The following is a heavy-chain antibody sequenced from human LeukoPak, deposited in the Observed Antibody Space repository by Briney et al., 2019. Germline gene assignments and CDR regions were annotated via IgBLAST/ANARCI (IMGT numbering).Heavy chain of an antibody. D-gene: IGHD6-19*01. CDR2: IHYSGTT. V-gene: IGHV4-39*01. CDR1: GGSISSLTYY. J-gene: IGHJ4*02. CDR3: TGYSRGWSRGGGY. Sequence: SETLSLTCTVSGGSISSLTYYWGWIRQPPGKGLEWIASIHYSGTTYYSPSLKSRVAISVDRSNNQFSLRLSSVTAADTAVYFCTGYSRGWSRGGGYWGQGTLVTVSS.